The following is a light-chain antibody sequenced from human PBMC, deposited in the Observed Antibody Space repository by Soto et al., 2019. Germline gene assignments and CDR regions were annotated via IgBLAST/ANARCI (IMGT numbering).Light chain of an antibody. CDR1: SSNIGSNT. V-gene: IGLV1-44*01. CDR3: AAWDDSLNGFDV. CDR2: SNN. Sequence: QTVVSQPPSASGTPGQRVTISCSGSSSNIGSNTVSWYQQLPGTAPKLLIYSNNQRPSGVPDRFSGSKSGTSASLAISGLQSEDEADYYCAAWDDSLNGFDVFGTGTKVTVL. J-gene: IGLJ1*01.